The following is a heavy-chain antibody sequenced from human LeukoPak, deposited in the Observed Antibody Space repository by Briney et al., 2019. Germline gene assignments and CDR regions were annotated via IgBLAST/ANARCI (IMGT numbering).Heavy chain of an antibody. CDR3: AREAIIVPPGGMDL. CDR2: ISAYNGNT. J-gene: IGHJ6*02. V-gene: IGHV1-18*01. Sequence: ASVKVSCKASGYTFTTYGVSWVRQAPGQGLEWMGWISAYNGNTNYAQKFQGRVTMTTDTSTSTAYMELRSLRSDDTAVYYCAREAIIVPPGGMDLWGQGTTVTVSS. D-gene: IGHD2-2*01. CDR1: GYTFTTYG.